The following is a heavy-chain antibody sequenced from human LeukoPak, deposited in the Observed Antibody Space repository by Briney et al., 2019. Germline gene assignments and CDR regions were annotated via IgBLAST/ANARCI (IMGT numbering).Heavy chain of an antibody. V-gene: IGHV4-38-2*02. CDR2: IYHSAST. CDR3: ASTTVRTGY. Sequence: SETLSLTCTVSGYSISSGYYWGWIRQSPGKRLEWIGSIYHSASTYYNPSLRSRVTISIDTSKNQFSLKLTSVTAADTAVYYCASTTVRTGYWGQGTLVTVSS. CDR1: GYSISSGYY. J-gene: IGHJ4*02. D-gene: IGHD4-17*01.